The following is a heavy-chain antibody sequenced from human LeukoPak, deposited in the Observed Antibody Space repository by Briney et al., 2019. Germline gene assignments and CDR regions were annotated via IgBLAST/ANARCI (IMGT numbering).Heavy chain of an antibody. D-gene: IGHD2-2*02. CDR3: ARDIVVVPAAIPGYYYYGMDV. J-gene: IGHJ6*02. CDR1: GYTFTSYG. Sequence: ASVKVSCKASGYTFTSYGISWVRQAPGQGLEWMGWISAYNGNTNYAQKLQGRVTMTTDTSTSTAHMELRSLRSDDTAVYYCARDIVVVPAAIPGYYYYGMDVWGQGTTVTVSS. V-gene: IGHV1-18*01. CDR2: ISAYNGNT.